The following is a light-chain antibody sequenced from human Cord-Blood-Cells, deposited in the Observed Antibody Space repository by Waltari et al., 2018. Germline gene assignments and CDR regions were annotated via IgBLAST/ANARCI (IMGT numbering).Light chain of an antibody. CDR3: QQYNNWPIFT. CDR2: GAS. J-gene: IGKJ3*01. Sequence: EIVMTQSPATLSVSPGERATLPCRASQSVSSNLAWYQQKPGQAPRLLIYGASTRATGISARFSGSWSGTEFTLTISSLQSEDFAVYYCQQYNNWPIFT. CDR1: QSVSSN. V-gene: IGKV3-15*01.